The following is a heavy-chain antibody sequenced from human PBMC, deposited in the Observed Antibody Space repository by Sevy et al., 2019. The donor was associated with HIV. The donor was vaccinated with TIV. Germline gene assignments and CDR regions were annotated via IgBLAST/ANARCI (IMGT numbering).Heavy chain of an antibody. J-gene: IGHJ4*01. V-gene: IGHV4-39*01. CDR2: IYHTGST. CDR3: ARHAFKHGYRPSYFDS. CDR1: GGSISAKNYF. D-gene: IGHD5-18*01. Sequence: ETLSLTCTVSGGSISAKNYFWGWIRQPPGKGLEWIGSIYHTGSTYHSPSLQSRVGISVDTSKKLFSVKLSSVTAADTAVYFCARHAFKHGYRPSYFDSWSHGTLVTVSS.